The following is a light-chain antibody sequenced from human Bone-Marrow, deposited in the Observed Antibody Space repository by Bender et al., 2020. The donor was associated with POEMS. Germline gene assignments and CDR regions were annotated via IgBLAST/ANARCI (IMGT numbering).Light chain of an antibody. J-gene: IGLJ3*02. Sequence: QSVLTQPPSASGTPGQRVTISCSGGSSNIGAHAVNLYQHLPGTAPKLLFYSSHRRPSEVPDRCSCSRSGTSASPAISGLQSEDQADYYCAVWDDSLNGWVFGGGTRLTVL. CDR2: SSH. CDR1: SSNIGAHA. CDR3: AVWDDSLNGWV. V-gene: IGLV1-44*01.